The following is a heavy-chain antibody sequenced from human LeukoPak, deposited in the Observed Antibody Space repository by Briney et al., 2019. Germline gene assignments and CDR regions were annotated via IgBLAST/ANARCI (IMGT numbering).Heavy chain of an antibody. CDR1: GGSISSSSYY. Sequence: SETLSLTCTVSGGSISSSSYYWGWIRQPPGKGLEWSGSIYYSGSTYYNPSLKSRVTISVDTAKNQFSLKLSSVTAADTAVYYCARGLTTVTTNYYYYYMDVWGKATTVTISS. CDR3: ARGLTTVTTNYYYYYMDV. CDR2: IYYSGST. V-gene: IGHV4-39*01. J-gene: IGHJ6*03. D-gene: IGHD4-17*01.